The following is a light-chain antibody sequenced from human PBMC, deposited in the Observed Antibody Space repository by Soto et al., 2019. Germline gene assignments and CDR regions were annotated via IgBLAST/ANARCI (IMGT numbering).Light chain of an antibody. Sequence: EIVMTQSPATLSLSPGERATLSCTASQYIGSAVAWYHQRSGQAPRLLLYGASNRATGVPDRFSGRGSGTDFTVTISSLEPEDFAVYYCRQRSSWPITFGPGTRLEIK. V-gene: IGKV3-11*01. CDR2: GAS. CDR3: RQRSSWPIT. CDR1: QYIGSA. J-gene: IGKJ5*01.